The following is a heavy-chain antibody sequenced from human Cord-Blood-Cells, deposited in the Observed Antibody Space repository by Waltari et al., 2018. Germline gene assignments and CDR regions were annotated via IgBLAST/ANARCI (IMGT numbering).Heavy chain of an antibody. D-gene: IGHD6-13*01. CDR1: GGAFRSHY. CDR2: IYTSGST. V-gene: IGHV4-4*07. CDR3: AREQQLQKFDY. J-gene: IGHJ4*02. Sequence: QVKLPESRPGMVKPSQPLSPTGTVSGGAFRSHYWSWIRKPAGKGLEWIGRIYTSGSTNDNPSLKSRVTMSVDTSKNQFSLKLSSVTAADTAVYYCAREQQLQKFDYWGQGTLVTVSS.